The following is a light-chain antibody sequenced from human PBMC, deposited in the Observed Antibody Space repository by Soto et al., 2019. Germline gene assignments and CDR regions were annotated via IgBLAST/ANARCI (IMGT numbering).Light chain of an antibody. CDR1: QSVSIY. CDR3: QQRSNWWV. Sequence: EIVLTQSPATLSLSPGERATLSRRASQSVSIYLAWYQQKPVQAPRLLIYDASNRATGTPARFSGSGSGTGFARTVCPLDPADFAVYYWQQRSNWWVLGQGTKVDIK. J-gene: IGKJ1*01. V-gene: IGKV3-11*01. CDR2: DAS.